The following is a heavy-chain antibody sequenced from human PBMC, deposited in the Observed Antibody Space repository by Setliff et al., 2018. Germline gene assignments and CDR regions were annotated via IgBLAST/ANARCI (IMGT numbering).Heavy chain of an antibody. CDR1: GYTFISYG. V-gene: IGHV1-18*01. D-gene: IGHD1-7*01. Sequence: ASVKVSCKTSGYTFISYGISWVRQAPGQGLEWMGWISGYNGNTDYAQNFQGRVTMTADTSTSTVYMELRSLRSDDTAVYFCARNAITGTTRKYYYYMDVWGKGTTVTVSS. J-gene: IGHJ6*03. CDR3: ARNAITGTTRKYYYYMDV. CDR2: ISGYNGNT.